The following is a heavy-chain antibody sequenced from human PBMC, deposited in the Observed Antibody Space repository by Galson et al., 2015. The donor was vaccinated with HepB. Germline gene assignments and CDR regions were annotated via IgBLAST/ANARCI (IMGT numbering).Heavy chain of an antibody. D-gene: IGHD2-15*01. CDR2: VSSSSSTI. J-gene: IGHJ6*02. Sequence: SLRLSCAASGFTFSSYSMNWVRQAPGKGLEWVSYVSSSSSTIYYADSVKGRFTISRDNAKNSLYLQMNSLRAEDTAVYYCARDRVIVVVAATYYYYGMDVWGQGTTVTVSS. V-gene: IGHV3-48*04. CDR3: ARDRVIVVVAATYYYYGMDV. CDR1: GFTFSSYS.